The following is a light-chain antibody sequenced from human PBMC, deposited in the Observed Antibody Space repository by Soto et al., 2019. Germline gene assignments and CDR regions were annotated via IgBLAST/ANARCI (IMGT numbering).Light chain of an antibody. CDR3: QQYDGYFPA. CDR1: QSISTW. V-gene: IGKV1-5*01. Sequence: DIQMTQSPSTVSAAVGDRVTITCRASQSISTWLAWYQQKPGKAPKLLIYAASTLESRVPSRFSGSGSGTEFALTISSLQADDFATYYCQQYDGYFPAVGQGTKVDIK. CDR2: AAS. J-gene: IGKJ1*01.